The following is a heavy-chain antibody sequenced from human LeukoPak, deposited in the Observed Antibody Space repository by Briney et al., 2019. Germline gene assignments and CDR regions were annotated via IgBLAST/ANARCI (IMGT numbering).Heavy chain of an antibody. CDR1: GFTFSSYG. CDR2: ISYDGSNK. V-gene: IGHV3-30*18. J-gene: IGHJ3*02. D-gene: IGHD3-22*01. Sequence: GGSLRLSCAASGFTFSSYGMHWVRQAPGKGLEWVAVISYDGSNKYYADSVKGRFTISRDNSKNTLYLQMNSLRAEDTAVYYCAKEEGDYYDSSGYYYGAFDIWGQGTMVTVSS. CDR3: AKEEGDYYDSSGYYYGAFDI.